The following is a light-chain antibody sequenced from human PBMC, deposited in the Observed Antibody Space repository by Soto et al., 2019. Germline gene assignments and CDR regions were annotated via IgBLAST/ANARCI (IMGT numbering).Light chain of an antibody. V-gene: IGKV1-33*01. J-gene: IGKJ1*01. CDR2: DAS. CDR3: QQYDVPPWT. Sequence: DIQMTQSPSSLSASVGDRVTITCQASQDISNYLNWYPQKPGKAPKLLIYDASNLETGVTPRFSGSGSGTDFTFTISSLQPEDIATYYCQQYDVPPWTFGQGTKVEVK. CDR1: QDISNY.